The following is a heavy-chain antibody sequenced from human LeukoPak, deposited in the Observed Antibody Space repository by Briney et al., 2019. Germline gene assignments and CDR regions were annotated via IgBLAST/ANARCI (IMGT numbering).Heavy chain of an antibody. Sequence: ASVKVSCKASGYSFTGYYMHWVRQAPGQGLEWMGIINPSGGSTSYAQKFQGRVTMTRDTSTSTVYMELSSLRSEDTAVYYCARPSQIAVARGAFDIWGQGTMVTVSS. J-gene: IGHJ3*02. CDR2: INPSGGST. CDR1: GYSFTGYY. V-gene: IGHV1-46*01. CDR3: ARPSQIAVARGAFDI. D-gene: IGHD6-19*01.